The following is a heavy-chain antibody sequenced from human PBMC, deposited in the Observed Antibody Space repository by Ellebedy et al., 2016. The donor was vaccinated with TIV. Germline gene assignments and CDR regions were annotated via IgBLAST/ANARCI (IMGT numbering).Heavy chain of an antibody. CDR1: GFTFSSYS. D-gene: IGHD3-16*01. Sequence: GESLKISCAASGFTFSSYSMNWVRQAPGKGLEWVSSISSSSSYIYYADSVKGRFTISRGNAKNSLYLQMNSLRAEDTAVYYCARDELFAGAHSGFDYWGQGTLVTVSS. CDR3: ARDELFAGAHSGFDY. CDR2: ISSSSSYI. J-gene: IGHJ4*02. V-gene: IGHV3-21*01.